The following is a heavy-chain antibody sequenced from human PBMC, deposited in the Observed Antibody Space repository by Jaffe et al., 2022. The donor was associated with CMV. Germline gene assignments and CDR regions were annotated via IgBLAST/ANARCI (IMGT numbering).Heavy chain of an antibody. CDR2: IKQDGSEK. Sequence: EVQLVESGGGLVQPGGSLRLSCAASGFTFSSYWMSWVRQAPGKGLEWVANIKQDGSEKYYVDSVKGRFTISRDNAKNSLYLQMNSLRAEDTAVYYCARDEPTEDYYYGMDVWGQGTTVTVSS. CDR1: GFTFSSYW. CDR3: ARDEPTEDYYYGMDV. J-gene: IGHJ6*02. V-gene: IGHV3-7*01.